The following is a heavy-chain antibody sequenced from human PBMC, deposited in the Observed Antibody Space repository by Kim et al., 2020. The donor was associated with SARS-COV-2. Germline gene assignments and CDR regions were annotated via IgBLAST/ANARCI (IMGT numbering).Heavy chain of an antibody. Sequence: QKFQGRVTMTEDTSTDTAYMELSSLRSEDTAVYYCATVRKNSGYDPDAFDIWGQGTMVTVSS. CDR3: ATVRKNSGYDPDAFDI. J-gene: IGHJ3*02. V-gene: IGHV1-24*01. D-gene: IGHD5-12*01.